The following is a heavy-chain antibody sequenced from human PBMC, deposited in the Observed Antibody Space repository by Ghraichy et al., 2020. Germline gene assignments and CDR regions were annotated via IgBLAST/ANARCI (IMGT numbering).Heavy chain of an antibody. V-gene: IGHV3-23*01. D-gene: IGHD6-6*01. CDR3: AKDQYSSWSFGDY. CDR2: ISGSGGST. J-gene: IGHJ4*02. CDR1: GLTFSSYA. Sequence: GGSLRLSCVASGLTFSSYAMSWVRQAPGKGLERVSTISGSGGSTDYADSVKGRFTISRDNSKNTLYLQMNSLRAEDTAVYYCAKDQYSSWSFGDYWGQGTLVTVSS.